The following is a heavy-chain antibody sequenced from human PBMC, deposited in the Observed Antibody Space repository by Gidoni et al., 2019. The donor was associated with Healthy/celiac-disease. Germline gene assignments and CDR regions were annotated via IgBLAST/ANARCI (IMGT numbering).Heavy chain of an antibody. V-gene: IGHV3-7*01. CDR1: GFTFSSYW. D-gene: IGHD3-22*01. Sequence: EVQLVESGGGLVQPGGSLRLSCASSGFTFSSYWMSWVRQAPGKGLEWVANIKQDGSEKYYVDSVKGRFTISRDNAKNSLYLQMNSLRAEDTAVYYCARANYYDSSGYYFWGQGTLVTVSS. CDR3: ARANYYDSSGYYF. J-gene: IGHJ4*02. CDR2: IKQDGSEK.